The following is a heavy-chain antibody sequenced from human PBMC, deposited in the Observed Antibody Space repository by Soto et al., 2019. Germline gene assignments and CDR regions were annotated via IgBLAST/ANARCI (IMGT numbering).Heavy chain of an antibody. V-gene: IGHV5-10-1*01. D-gene: IGHD6-6*01. CDR3: ASGLEYSSSSPLLYFDY. J-gene: IGHJ4*02. CDR1: GYSFTSYW. Sequence: PGESLKISCKGSGYSFTSYWISWVRQMPGKGLEWMGRIDPSDSYTNYSPSFQGHATISADKSISTAYLQWSSLKASDTAMYYCASGLEYSSSSPLLYFDYWGQGTLVTVS. CDR2: IDPSDSYT.